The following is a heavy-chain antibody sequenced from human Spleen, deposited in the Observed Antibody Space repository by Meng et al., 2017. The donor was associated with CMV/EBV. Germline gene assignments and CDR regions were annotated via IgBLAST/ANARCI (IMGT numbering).Heavy chain of an antibody. Sequence: QVQLQDSGPGLVKPSGALSLTCAVSGGYISSSNLWTWVRQVPGKGLEWIGEIYHSGSTNYNPSLKSRVTISVDKFKNQFSLKLGSVTAADTAVYYCARIERRRILKYCGSDCSTTDYWGQGTLVTVSS. D-gene: IGHD2-21*02. CDR3: ARIERRRILKYCGSDCSTTDY. V-gene: IGHV4-4*02. J-gene: IGHJ4*02. CDR1: GGYISSSNL. CDR2: IYHSGST.